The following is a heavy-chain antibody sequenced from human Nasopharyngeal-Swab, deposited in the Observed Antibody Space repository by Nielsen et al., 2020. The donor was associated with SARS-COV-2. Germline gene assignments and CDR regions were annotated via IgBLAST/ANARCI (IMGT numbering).Heavy chain of an antibody. CDR2: IYYSGST. Sequence: SCTVSGGSISSYYWSWIRQPPGKGLEWIGYIYYSGSTNYNPSLKSRVTISVDTSKNQFSLKLSSVTAADTAVYYCARNSPTDYGDYQSDFDYWGQGTLVTVSS. V-gene: IGHV4-59*01. CDR1: GGSISSYY. J-gene: IGHJ4*02. D-gene: IGHD4-17*01. CDR3: ARNSPTDYGDYQSDFDY.